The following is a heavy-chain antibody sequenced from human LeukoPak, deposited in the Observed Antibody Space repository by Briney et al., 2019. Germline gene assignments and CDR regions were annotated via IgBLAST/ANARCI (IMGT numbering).Heavy chain of an antibody. D-gene: IGHD6-13*01. J-gene: IGHJ6*03. Sequence: SETLSLTCAVSGGSISSSNWWSWVRQPPGKGLEWIGEIYHSGSTNYNPSLKSRVTISVDKSKNQFSLKLSSVTAADTAVYYCARVRYSSSWYAFYYYYMDVWGKGTTVTVSS. CDR3: ARVRYSSSWYAFYYYYMDV. CDR1: GGSISSSNW. CDR2: IYHSGST. V-gene: IGHV4-4*02.